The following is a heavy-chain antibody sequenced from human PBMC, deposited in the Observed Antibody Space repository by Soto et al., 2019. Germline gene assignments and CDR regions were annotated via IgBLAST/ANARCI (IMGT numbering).Heavy chain of an antibody. Sequence: EVQLLESGGGLVQPGGSLRLSCAASGFTFSSYDMSWVRQAPGKGLEWVSAVSGSGGSTYYADSVKGRFTISRDNSKNTLYLQMNSLRAADTAVYYCAKDRRGVMDVWGQGTTVTVSS. CDR3: AKDRRGVMDV. D-gene: IGHD3-10*01. CDR1: GFTFSSYD. CDR2: VSGSGGST. J-gene: IGHJ6*02. V-gene: IGHV3-23*01.